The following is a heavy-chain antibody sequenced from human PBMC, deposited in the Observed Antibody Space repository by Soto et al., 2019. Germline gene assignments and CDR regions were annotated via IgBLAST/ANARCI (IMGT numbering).Heavy chain of an antibody. J-gene: IGHJ6*02. V-gene: IGHV3-49*03. CDR2: IRSKAYGGTT. Sequence: GGSLRLSCTASGFTFGDYAMSWFRQAPGKGLEWVGFIRSKAYGGTTEYAASVKGRFTISRDDSKSIAYLQMNSLKTEDTAVYYCTIYHDILTGYHYYYYGMAVWGQGTTVTVSS. D-gene: IGHD3-9*01. CDR3: TIYHDILTGYHYYYYGMAV. CDR1: GFTFGDYA.